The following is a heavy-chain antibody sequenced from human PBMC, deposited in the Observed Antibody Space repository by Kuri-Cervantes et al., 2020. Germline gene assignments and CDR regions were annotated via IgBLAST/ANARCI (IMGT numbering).Heavy chain of an antibody. Sequence: GESLKISCAASGFTFSSYGMHWVRQAPGKGPEWVLLISGSGGSIYYADSVKGRFTASRDNSKNTLYLQMNSLKVEDTAIYYCAKEMTTEGNSWGHGTLVTVSS. CDR3: AKEMTTEGNS. J-gene: IGHJ5*01. CDR2: ISGSGGSI. CDR1: GFTFSSYG. V-gene: IGHV3-23*01. D-gene: IGHD4-11*01.